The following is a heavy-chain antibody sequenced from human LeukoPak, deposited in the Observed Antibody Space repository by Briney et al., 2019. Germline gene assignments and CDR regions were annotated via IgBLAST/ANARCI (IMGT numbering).Heavy chain of an antibody. Sequence: GGSLRLSCAASGFAFDDYGMSWVRQAPGKGLEWVSGINWNGGSTGYADSVKGRFTIARDNAKNSLYLQMNSLRAEDTAVYYCARAGLISGSYGYWGQGTLVTVSS. J-gene: IGHJ4*02. CDR2: INWNGGST. CDR1: GFAFDDYG. CDR3: ARAGLISGSYGY. D-gene: IGHD1-26*01. V-gene: IGHV3-20*04.